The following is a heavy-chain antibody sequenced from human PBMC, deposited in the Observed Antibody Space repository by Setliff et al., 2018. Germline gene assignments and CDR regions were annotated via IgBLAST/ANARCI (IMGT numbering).Heavy chain of an antibody. V-gene: IGHV1-69*06. CDR2: IITAFGSA. CDR1: GTTFNSHA. Sequence: ASVKVSCKTSGTTFNSHAINWVRQAPGQGLEWMGRIITAFGSAISAQKFQDRVSITADRTTYTAYLELTSLTLEDTAVYYCATSPKKVTGSDYYDYYMDVWGKGTTVTVSS. D-gene: IGHD3-9*01. CDR3: ATSPKKVTGSDYYDYYMDV. J-gene: IGHJ6*03.